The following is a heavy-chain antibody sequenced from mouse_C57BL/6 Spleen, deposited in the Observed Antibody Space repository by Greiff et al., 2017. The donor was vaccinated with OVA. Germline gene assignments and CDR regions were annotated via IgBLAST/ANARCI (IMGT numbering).Heavy chain of an antibody. D-gene: IGHD1-1*01. CDR3: ARPIVTTVNAIDY. J-gene: IGHJ4*01. Sequence: QVQLQQPGAELVKPGASVKLSCKASGYTFTSYWMHWVKQRPGQGLEWIGMIHPNSGSTNYNEKFKSKATLTVDKSSSTAYMQLSSLTSEDSAVDYCARPIVTTVNAIDYWGQGTSVTVSS. CDR2: IHPNSGST. V-gene: IGHV1-64*01. CDR1: GYTFTSYW.